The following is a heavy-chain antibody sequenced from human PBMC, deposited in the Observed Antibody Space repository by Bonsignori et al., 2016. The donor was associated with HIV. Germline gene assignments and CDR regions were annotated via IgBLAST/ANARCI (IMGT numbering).Heavy chain of an antibody. J-gene: IGHJ3*02. CDR3: ARESVRGLYCSSTSCYKLYAFDI. CDR2: IKQDGSEK. V-gene: IGHV3-7*01. Sequence: WIRQPPGKGLEWVANIKQDGSEKYYVDSVKGRFTISRDNAKNSLYLQMNSLRAEDTAVYYCARESVRGLYCSSTSCYKLYAFDIWGQGTMVTVSS. D-gene: IGHD2-2*02.